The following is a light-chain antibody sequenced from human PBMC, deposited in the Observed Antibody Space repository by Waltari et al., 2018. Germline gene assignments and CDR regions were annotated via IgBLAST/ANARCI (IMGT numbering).Light chain of an antibody. CDR3: QKYNSLPAT. Sequence: EIVLTQSPGTLSLSPGERATLSCRASQSVDKYLAWYQPKPGQAPRLLIYHTSTRATGIPDRFSGSGFGTDFSLTISRLEPEDVAVYYCQKYNSLPATFGQGTKVEVK. CDR2: HTS. V-gene: IGKV3-20*01. CDR1: QSVDKY. J-gene: IGKJ1*01.